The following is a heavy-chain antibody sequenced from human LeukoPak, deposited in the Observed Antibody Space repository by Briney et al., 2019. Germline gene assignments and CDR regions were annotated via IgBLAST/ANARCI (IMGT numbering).Heavy chain of an antibody. CDR2: IYYSGST. V-gene: IGHV4-39*01. CDR3: ARHILPDY. J-gene: IGHJ4*02. Sequence: SETLSLTCTVSGGSISSSSYYWGWIRQPPGKGLEWIGSIYYSGSTYYNPSLKSRVTISVDTSKNQFSLKLSSVTAADTAVYYCARHILPDYWGQGTLVTVTS. CDR1: GGSISSSSYY.